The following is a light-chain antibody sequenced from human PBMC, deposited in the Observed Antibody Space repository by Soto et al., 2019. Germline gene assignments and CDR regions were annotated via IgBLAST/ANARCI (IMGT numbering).Light chain of an antibody. Sequence: QSVLTQPPSASGTPGQRVIISCSGSSSNIGSNSVSWYQQLPGTAPKLLIHTDNQRPSGVPDRFSGSKSGTSASLAISGLQSEDEADYYCAAWDDSLNGYGVFGGGTQLTVL. V-gene: IGLV1-44*01. CDR3: AAWDDSLNGYGV. J-gene: IGLJ7*01. CDR1: SSNIGSNS. CDR2: TDN.